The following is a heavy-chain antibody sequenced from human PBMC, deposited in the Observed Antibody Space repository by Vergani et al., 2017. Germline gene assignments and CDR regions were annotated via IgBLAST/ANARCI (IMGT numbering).Heavy chain of an antibody. CDR3: AKDLRMVRGAFDY. J-gene: IGHJ4*02. CDR1: GFTFSSYA. D-gene: IGHD3-10*01. Sequence: EVQLLESGGGLVQPGGSLRLSCAASGFTFSSYAMSWVRQGPGKGLEWVSAISGSGGSTYYADSVKGRFTIARDNSKNTLYLQMNSLRAEDTAVYYCAKDLRMVRGAFDYWGQGTLVTVSS. CDR2: ISGSGGST. V-gene: IGHV3-23*01.